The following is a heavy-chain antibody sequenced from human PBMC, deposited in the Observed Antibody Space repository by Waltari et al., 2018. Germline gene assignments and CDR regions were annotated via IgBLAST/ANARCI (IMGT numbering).Heavy chain of an antibody. CDR2: IKGSKDGGTT. D-gene: IGHD3-10*01. CDR3: TGSWIAGAFDI. Sequence: DVHLVESGGGLVTPGESLRLSCAAPGLPLPYVWLIWVRQAPGKGLELVGRIKGSKDGGTTDYAAVVKDRFTVSRDASKNTLFLQMNNLKIEDTAVYYCTGSWIAGAFDIWGQGTKVTVSS. V-gene: IGHV3-15*05. J-gene: IGHJ3*02. CDR1: GLPLPYVW.